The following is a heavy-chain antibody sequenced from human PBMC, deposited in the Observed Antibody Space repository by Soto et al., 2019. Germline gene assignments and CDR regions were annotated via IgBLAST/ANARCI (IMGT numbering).Heavy chain of an antibody. V-gene: IGHV3-9*01. Sequence: GGSLRLSCAASGFTFDDYAMHWVRQAPGKGLEWVSGISWNSGNIDYADSVKGRFTISRDNAENSLYLQMSSLRAEDTAVYYCAKSRYSFDYWGQGTLVTVSS. CDR2: ISWNSGNI. J-gene: IGHJ4*02. CDR1: GFTFDDYA. CDR3: AKSRYSFDY. D-gene: IGHD1-1*01.